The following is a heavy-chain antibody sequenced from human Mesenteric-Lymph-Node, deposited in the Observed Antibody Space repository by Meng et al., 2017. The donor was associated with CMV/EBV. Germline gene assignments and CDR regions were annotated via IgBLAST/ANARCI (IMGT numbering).Heavy chain of an antibody. CDR1: GMCFSGYY. V-gene: IGHV4-34*01. D-gene: IGHD3-3*01. J-gene: IGHJ4*02. CDR2: INHSGST. Sequence: WGAALLKTVRPLHCAVVVYGMCFSGYYWNWIRQSPEKGLEWIGEINHSGSTTYNPSFTSRIIISVDTSTNQISLNMIFVTAAERAVYYCAIGSSYDFLTGYFDYWGQGALVTVSS. CDR3: AIGSSYDFLTGYFDY.